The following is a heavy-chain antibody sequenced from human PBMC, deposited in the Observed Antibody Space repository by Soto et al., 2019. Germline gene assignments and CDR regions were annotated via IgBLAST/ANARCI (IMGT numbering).Heavy chain of an antibody. Sequence: GGSLRLSCAASGFTVRSNHMSWVRQAPGRGLEWVSTIYSDDTTSYADSAKGRFTISRDNSKNTLSLQMNSLRAEDTAVYYCERLSGGTRYWGQGTLVTVSS. CDR2: IYSDDTT. D-gene: IGHD7-27*01. V-gene: IGHV3-53*01. J-gene: IGHJ4*02. CDR3: ERLSGGTRY. CDR1: GFTVRSNH.